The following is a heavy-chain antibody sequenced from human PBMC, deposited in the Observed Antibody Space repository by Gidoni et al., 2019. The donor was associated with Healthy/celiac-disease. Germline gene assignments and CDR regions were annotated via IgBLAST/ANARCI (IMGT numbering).Heavy chain of an antibody. D-gene: IGHD3-9*01. CDR3: ASPHTYYDILTGYWIGSDAFDI. J-gene: IGHJ3*02. Sequence: QVQLQQWGAGLLKPSETLSLTCAVYGGSFSGYYWSWIRQPPGKGLEWIGEINHSGSTNYNPSLKSRVTISVDTSKNQFSLKLSSVTAADTAVYYCASPHTYYDILTGYWIGSDAFDIWGQGTMVTVSS. V-gene: IGHV4-34*01. CDR1: GGSFSGYY. CDR2: INHSGST.